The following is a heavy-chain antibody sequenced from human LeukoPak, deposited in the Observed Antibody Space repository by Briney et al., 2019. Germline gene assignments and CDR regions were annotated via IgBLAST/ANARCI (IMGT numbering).Heavy chain of an antibody. Sequence: SQTLSLTCTVSGGSISSGGYYWSWIRQPPRTGLEWIGYIYHSGTTYYKPSLKSRVTISVDRSKNRFSLKLSSVTAADTAVYYCARGSSTWYYDYWGQGTLVTVSS. V-gene: IGHV4-30-2*01. CDR3: ARGSSTWYYDY. CDR1: GGSISSGGYY. J-gene: IGHJ4*02. CDR2: IYHSGTT. D-gene: IGHD2-2*01.